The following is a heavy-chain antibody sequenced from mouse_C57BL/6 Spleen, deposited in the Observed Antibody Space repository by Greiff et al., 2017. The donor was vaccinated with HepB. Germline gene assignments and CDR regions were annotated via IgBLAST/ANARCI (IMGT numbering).Heavy chain of an antibody. CDR3: ARGRLRREEVYYAMDY. D-gene: IGHD2-2*01. CDR2: IDPSDSYT. CDR1: GYTFTSYW. V-gene: IGHV1-69*01. J-gene: IGHJ4*01. Sequence: QVQLQQPGAELVMPGASVKLSCKASGYTFTSYWMHWVKQRPGQGLEWIGEIDPSDSYTNYNQKFKGKSTLTVDKSSSTAYMQLSSLTSEDSAVYYWARGRLRREEVYYAMDYWGQGTSVTVSS.